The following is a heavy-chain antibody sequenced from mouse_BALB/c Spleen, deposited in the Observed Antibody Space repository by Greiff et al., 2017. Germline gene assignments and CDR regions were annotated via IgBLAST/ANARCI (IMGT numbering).Heavy chain of an antibody. V-gene: IGHV5-12-1*01. CDR1: GFAFSSYD. CDR2: ISSGGGST. J-gene: IGHJ4*01. CDR3: ARTSYAMDY. Sequence: EVQGVESGGGLVKPGGSLKLSCAASGFAFSSYDMSWVRQTPEKRLEWVAYISSGGGSTYYPDTVKGRFTISRDNAKNTLYLQMSSLKSEDTAMYYCARTSYAMDYWGQGTSVTVSS.